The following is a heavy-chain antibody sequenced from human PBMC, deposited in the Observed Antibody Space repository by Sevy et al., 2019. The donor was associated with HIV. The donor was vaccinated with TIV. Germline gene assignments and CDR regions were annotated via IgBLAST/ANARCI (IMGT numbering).Heavy chain of an antibody. D-gene: IGHD3-22*01. CDR3: AKAESYDSRHDAFDI. V-gene: IGHV3-23*01. CDR2: ISGSGGST. CDR1: GFTFSSYA. Sequence: GGSLRLSCAASGFTFSSYAMSWVRQAPGKGLEWDSAISGSGGSTYYADSVKGRFTISRDNSKNTLYLQMNSLRAEDTAVYYCAKAESYDSRHDAFDIWGQGTMVTVSS. J-gene: IGHJ3*02.